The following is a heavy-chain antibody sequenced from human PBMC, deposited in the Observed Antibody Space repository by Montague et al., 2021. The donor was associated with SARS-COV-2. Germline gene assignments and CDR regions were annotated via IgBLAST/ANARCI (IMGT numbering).Heavy chain of an antibody. CDR2: AYYFPST. D-gene: IGHD3-16*01. V-gene: IGHV4-59*01. CDR3: ARTWRFGQSYGLDI. J-gene: IGHJ3*02. Sequence: SETLSLTCSVSGDSISSYYYNWIRQTPGKGLERIGYAYYFPSTNRANTTSSPSLKRRVTISLNTSENQFSLKLSSVTAADTDVYYCARTWRFGQSYGLDIWGQGTMVTASS. CDR1: GDSISSYY.